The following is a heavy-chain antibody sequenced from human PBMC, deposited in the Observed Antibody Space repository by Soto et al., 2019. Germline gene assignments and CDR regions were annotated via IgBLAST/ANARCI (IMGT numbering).Heavy chain of an antibody. V-gene: IGHV3-23*01. CDR2: ISGSGDST. Sequence: GGSLRLSCAASDFAFSDAWMNWVRQAPGKGLEWVSGISGSGDSTYYADSVKGRFTISRDNSKNTLYLQMNSLRAEDTAVYYCAKEGEHSSGWANFDYWGQGTLVTVSS. CDR1: DFAFSDAW. CDR3: AKEGEHSSGWANFDY. D-gene: IGHD6-19*01. J-gene: IGHJ4*02.